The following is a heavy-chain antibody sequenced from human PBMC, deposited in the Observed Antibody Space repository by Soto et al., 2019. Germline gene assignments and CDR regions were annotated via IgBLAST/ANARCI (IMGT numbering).Heavy chain of an antibody. D-gene: IGHD5-12*01. CDR2: INAGHGNT. J-gene: IGHJ4*01. V-gene: IGHV1-3*01. Sequence: ASVKVSCKTSGYTFTSYTIHWVRQAPGQRLEWMGWINAGHGNTEYSQKFQGRVTISRDTSANTAYMELSSLRFEDTSVYYCARVAGYNYRFDYWG. CDR1: GYTFTSYT. CDR3: ARVAGYNYRFDY.